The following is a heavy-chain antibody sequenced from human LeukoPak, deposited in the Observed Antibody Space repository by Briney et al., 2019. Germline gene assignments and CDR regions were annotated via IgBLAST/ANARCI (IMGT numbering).Heavy chain of an antibody. Sequence: PGGSLGLSCAASGFTFSSYAMSWVRQAPGKGLEWVSAISGSGGSTYYADSVKGRFTISRDNSKNTLYLQMNSLRAEDTAVYYCAKDSGIVVVPAAMDYWGQGTLVTVSS. CDR1: GFTFSSYA. CDR2: ISGSGGST. D-gene: IGHD2-2*01. J-gene: IGHJ4*02. V-gene: IGHV3-23*01. CDR3: AKDSGIVVVPAAMDY.